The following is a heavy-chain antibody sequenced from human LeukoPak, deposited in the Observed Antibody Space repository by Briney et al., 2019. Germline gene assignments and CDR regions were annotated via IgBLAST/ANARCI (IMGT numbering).Heavy chain of an antibody. J-gene: IGHJ4*02. CDR1: GFTVSSNY. CDR3: ARVLAAAGPFGGYYFDY. V-gene: IGHV3-53*01. CDR2: IYSGGST. D-gene: IGHD6-13*01. Sequence: GGSQRLSCAASGFTVSSNYMSWVRQAPGKGLEWVSVIYSGGSTYYADSVKGRFTISRDNSKNTLYLQMNSLRAEDTAVYYCARVLAAAGPFGGYYFDYWGQGTLITVSS.